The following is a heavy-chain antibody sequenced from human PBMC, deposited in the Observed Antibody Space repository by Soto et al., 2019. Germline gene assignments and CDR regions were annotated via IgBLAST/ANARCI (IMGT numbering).Heavy chain of an antibody. CDR2: IYYSGST. Sequence: QVQLQESGPGLVKPSETLSLTCTVSGGSISSYYWSWIRQPPGKGLEWIGYIYYSGSTNYNPSLKSRVTISVDTSKNQFSLKLSSVTAADTAVYYCARQTNWNGDPAFDYWGQGTLVTVSS. CDR3: ARQTNWNGDPAFDY. D-gene: IGHD1-1*01. V-gene: IGHV4-59*08. CDR1: GGSISSYY. J-gene: IGHJ4*02.